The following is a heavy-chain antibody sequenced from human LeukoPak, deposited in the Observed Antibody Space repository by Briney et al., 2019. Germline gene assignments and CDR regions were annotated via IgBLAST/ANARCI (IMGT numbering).Heavy chain of an antibody. V-gene: IGHV3-23*01. D-gene: IGHD1-26*01. J-gene: IGHJ4*02. CDR1: GFTFSNYV. Sequence: GGSLRLSCAASGFTFSNYVMSWVRQAPGKGLEWVSTISGGGGSTYYADSVKGRFTISRDNSKNTLYLQVNSLRAEDTAVYYCAKGGKWDVTPFDYWGQGTLVTVSS. CDR2: ISGGGGST. CDR3: AKGGKWDVTPFDY.